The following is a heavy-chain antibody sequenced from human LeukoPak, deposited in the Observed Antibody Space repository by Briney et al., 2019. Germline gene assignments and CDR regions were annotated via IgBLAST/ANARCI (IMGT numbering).Heavy chain of an antibody. CDR2: IDSDGTGT. Sequence: PGGSLRLSCAASGFTFSNYWMHWVRQAPGKGLVWVSRIDSDGTGTIYADSVKGRFTISRDNAKNTLYLQMNSLRAEDTAVYYCAKPGYCSSTSCYAVDHWGQGTLVTVSS. CDR1: GFTFSNYW. CDR3: AKPGYCSSTSCYAVDH. V-gene: IGHV3-74*01. J-gene: IGHJ4*02. D-gene: IGHD2-2*03.